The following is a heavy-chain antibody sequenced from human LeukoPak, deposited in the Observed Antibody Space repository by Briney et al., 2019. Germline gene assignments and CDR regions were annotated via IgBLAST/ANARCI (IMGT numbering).Heavy chain of an antibody. D-gene: IGHD3-3*01. J-gene: IGHJ4*02. V-gene: IGHV4-34*01. CDR2: INHRGST. CDR3: ARDVSTPDYYFDY. Sequence: SETLSLTCAVYGGSFSGYYWSWIRQPPGKGLEWIGEINHRGSTNYNPSLKSRVTISVDTSKNQFSLKLSSVTAADTAVYYCARDVSTPDYYFDYWGQGTLVTVSS. CDR1: GGSFSGYY.